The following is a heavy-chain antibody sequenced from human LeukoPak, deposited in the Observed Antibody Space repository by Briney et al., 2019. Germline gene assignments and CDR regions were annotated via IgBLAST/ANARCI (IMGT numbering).Heavy chain of an antibody. CDR2: IKQDGSER. D-gene: IGHD2-8*02. Sequence: GGSLRLSCATSGFTFSMHWMTWVRQAPGKGPEGVANIKQDGSERYYVHSVRGRFTISRDNAKNALYLQMNSLRAEDTAVYYCARDGGHSTDLDYWGQGILVTVSS. J-gene: IGHJ4*02. CDR1: GFTFSMHW. CDR3: ARDGGHSTDLDY. V-gene: IGHV3-7*01.